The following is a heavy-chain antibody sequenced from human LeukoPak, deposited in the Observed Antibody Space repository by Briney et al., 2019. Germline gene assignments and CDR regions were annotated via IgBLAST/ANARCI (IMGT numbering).Heavy chain of an antibody. CDR1: GGSISSYY. J-gene: IGHJ3*02. CDR2: IYYSGST. Sequence: PSETLSLTCTVSGGSISSYYWSWIRQPPGKGLEWIGYIYYSGSTNYNPSLKRRVTISVDTSKNQFSLKLSSVTAADTAVYYCARHQIGGRFERAAGTRFGAFGIWGQGTMVTVSS. V-gene: IGHV4-59*08. D-gene: IGHD6-13*01. CDR3: ARHQIGGRFERAAGTRFGAFGI.